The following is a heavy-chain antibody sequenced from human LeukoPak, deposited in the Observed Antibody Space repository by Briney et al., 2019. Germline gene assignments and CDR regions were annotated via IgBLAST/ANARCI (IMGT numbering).Heavy chain of an antibody. CDR1: GYIFISYA. Sequence: ASVKVSCKASGYIFISYAMHWVRQAPGQRLEWMGSINAGTGNTKYSQEFQGRVTITGDTSASTAYMELSSLRSEDMAVYYCARGQYYYASGSSFLKRGVSAFDIWGQGTMVTVSS. CDR2: INAGTGNT. V-gene: IGHV1-3*03. D-gene: IGHD3-10*01. J-gene: IGHJ3*02. CDR3: ARGQYYYASGSSFLKRGVSAFDI.